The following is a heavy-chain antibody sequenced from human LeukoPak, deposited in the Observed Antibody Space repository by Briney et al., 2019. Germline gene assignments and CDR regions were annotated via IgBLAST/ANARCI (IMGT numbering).Heavy chain of an antibody. CDR1: GGSISSGSYY. Sequence: SQTLSLTCTVSGGSISSGSYYWSWIRQPPGKGLEWIGYIYYGGSTNYNPSLKSRVTISVDTSKNQFSLKLSSVTAADTAVYYCARGSWGYSYLDYWGQGTLVTVSS. CDR3: ARGSWGYSYLDY. J-gene: IGHJ4*02. CDR2: IYYGGST. D-gene: IGHD5-18*01. V-gene: IGHV4-61*01.